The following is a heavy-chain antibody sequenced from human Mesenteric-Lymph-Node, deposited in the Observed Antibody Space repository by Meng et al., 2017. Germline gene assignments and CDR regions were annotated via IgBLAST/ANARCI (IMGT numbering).Heavy chain of an antibody. V-gene: IGHV1-58*02. D-gene: IGHD3-22*01. CDR3: ARTGHLYDSRDPDY. CDR2: IVVGSGNT. J-gene: IGHJ4*02. CDR1: GFTFTSSA. Sequence: SVKVSCKASGFTFTSSAMQWVRQARGQRLEWIGWIVVGSGNTNYAQKFQERVTITRDMSTSTAYMELRSLRSDDTAVYYCARTGHLYDSRDPDYWGQGTLVTVSS.